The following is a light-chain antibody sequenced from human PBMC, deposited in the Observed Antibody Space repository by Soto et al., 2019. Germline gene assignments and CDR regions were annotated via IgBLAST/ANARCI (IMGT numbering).Light chain of an antibody. J-gene: IGLJ1*01. V-gene: IGLV2-14*01. CDR1: SSDVGGYNY. Sequence: QSALTQPASVSGSPGQSITISCTGTSSDVGGYNYVSWYRQHPGKAPKLMIYEVSNRPSGFSNRFSGSKSGNTASLTISGLQAEDEADYYCSSYTGSSPLYVFGTGTKVTVL. CDR2: EVS. CDR3: SSYTGSSPLYV.